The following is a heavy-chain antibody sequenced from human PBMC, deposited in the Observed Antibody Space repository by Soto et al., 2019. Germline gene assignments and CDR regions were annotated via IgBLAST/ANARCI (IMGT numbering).Heavy chain of an antibody. Sequence: AASVKVSCKASGYTFTSYGISWVRQAPGQGLEWMGWISAYNGNTNYAQKLQGRVTMTTDTSTSTAYMELRSLRSDDTAVYYCARDGSSAPFYYYYGMDVWGQGTTVTSP. D-gene: IGHD6-6*01. V-gene: IGHV1-18*01. CDR3: ARDGSSAPFYYYYGMDV. CDR2: ISAYNGNT. J-gene: IGHJ6*02. CDR1: GYTFTSYG.